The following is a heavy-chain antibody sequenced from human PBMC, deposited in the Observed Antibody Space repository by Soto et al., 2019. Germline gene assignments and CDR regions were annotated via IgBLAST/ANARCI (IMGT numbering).Heavy chain of an antibody. D-gene: IGHD6-19*01. CDR3: ARDGEYADLRVPSSGYTGGMDV. J-gene: IGHJ6*02. Sequence: PGGSLRLSCAASGFTFSSYGMHWVRQAPGKGLEWVAVIWYDGSNKYYADSVKGRFTISRDNSKNTLYLQMNSLRAEDTAVYYCARDGEYADLRVPSSGYTGGMDVWGQGTTVTVSS. V-gene: IGHV3-33*01. CDR1: GFTFSSYG. CDR2: IWYDGSNK.